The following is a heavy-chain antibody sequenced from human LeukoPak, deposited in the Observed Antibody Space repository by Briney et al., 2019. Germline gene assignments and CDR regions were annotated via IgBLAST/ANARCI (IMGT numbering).Heavy chain of an antibody. CDR2: IFPSGGET. J-gene: IGHJ4*02. V-gene: IGHV3-23*01. CDR3: ATYRQVLLPFES. CDR1: GFTFSTFA. D-gene: IGHD2-8*02. Sequence: GGSLRLSCEASGFTFSTFAMIWVRQPPGKGLEWVSSIFPSGGETHYADSVRGRFTISRDNSKNTLSPQMNSLRAEDTAIYYCATYRQVLLPFESWGQGTLVTVSS.